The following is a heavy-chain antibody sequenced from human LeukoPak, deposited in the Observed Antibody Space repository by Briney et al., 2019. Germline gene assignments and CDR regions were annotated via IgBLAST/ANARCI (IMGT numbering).Heavy chain of an antibody. V-gene: IGHV4-59*01. D-gene: IGHD6-19*01. CDR2: IYYSGST. J-gene: IGHJ4*02. Sequence: SETLSLTCTVSGGSISSYYWSWIRQPPGKGLEWIGYIYYSGSTNYNPSLKSRVTISVDTSKNQFSLKLSSVTAADTAVYYCARHETSGWYLFDYWGQGTLVTVSS. CDR3: ARHETSGWYLFDY. CDR1: GGSISSYY.